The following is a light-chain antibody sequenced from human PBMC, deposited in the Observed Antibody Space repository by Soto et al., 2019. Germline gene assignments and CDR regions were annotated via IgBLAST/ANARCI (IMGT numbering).Light chain of an antibody. CDR1: SSNIGSNT. CDR2: SNN. CDR3: AAWDDRLNGPV. Sequence: SVLTQPPSASGTPGQRVTISCSGSSSNIGSNTVNWYQQLPGTAPKLLIYSNNQRPSGVPDRFSGSKSGTSASLAISGLQSEDEADYYCAAWDDRLNGPVFGGWTKLTVL. J-gene: IGLJ2*01. V-gene: IGLV1-44*01.